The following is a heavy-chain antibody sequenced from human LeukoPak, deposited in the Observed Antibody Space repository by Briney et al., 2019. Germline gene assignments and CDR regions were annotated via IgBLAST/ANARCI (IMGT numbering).Heavy chain of an antibody. V-gene: IGHV3-21*01. J-gene: IGHJ4*02. CDR3: ASFSTVTDY. CDR2: ITSISSNI. D-gene: IGHD4-17*01. Sequence: GGSLRFSCVTSGFTFNDYAMNWVRQAPGKGLEWVSSITSISSNIYYADSVKGRFTISRDNAKNLLYLQMNSLRAEDAAVYSCASFSTVTDYWGQGTLVTVSS. CDR1: GFTFNDYA.